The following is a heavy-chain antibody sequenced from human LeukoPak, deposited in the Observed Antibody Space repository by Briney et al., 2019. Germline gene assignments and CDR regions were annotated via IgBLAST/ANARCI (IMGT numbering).Heavy chain of an antibody. J-gene: IGHJ3*02. Sequence: SETLSLTCTVSGGSISSSSYYWGWIRQPPGKGLEWIGSIYYSGSTYYNPSLKSRVTISVDTSKNQFSLKLSSVTAADTAVYYCARGRRAARQPDAFDIWGQGTMVTVSS. CDR2: IYYSGST. D-gene: IGHD6-6*01. CDR1: GGSISSSSYY. V-gene: IGHV4-39*01. CDR3: ARGRRAARQPDAFDI.